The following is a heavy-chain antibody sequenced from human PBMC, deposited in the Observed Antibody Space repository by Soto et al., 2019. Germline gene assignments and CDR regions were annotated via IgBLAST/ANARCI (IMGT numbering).Heavy chain of an antibody. CDR1: GFTFSNNA. D-gene: IGHD6-19*01. J-gene: IGHJ6*02. V-gene: IGHV3-23*01. CDR2: ISGTGYGT. CDR3: AKARQAQSHYYYGMDV. Sequence: GGYVRLSCASSGFTFSNNAMNWVGQARGKGVEWVSGISGTGYGTYYADSVKGRFTISRDSSNNTLYLQMNSLRGEDTAIYYCAKARQAQSHYYYGMDVWGQGTPVTVSS.